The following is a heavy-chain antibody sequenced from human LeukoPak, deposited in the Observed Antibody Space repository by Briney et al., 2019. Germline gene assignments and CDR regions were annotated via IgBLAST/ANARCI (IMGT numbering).Heavy chain of an antibody. J-gene: IGHJ4*02. CDR1: GFTLSDYY. CDR3: ARLSSGYYQQLATFDY. V-gene: IGHV3-11*04. D-gene: IGHD3-22*01. Sequence: GGSLRLSCAASGFTLSDYYMSWIRQAPGKGLEWVSYISNGAGTIYYADSVKGRFTISRDNAKNSLYLQMNSLRVEDTAVYYCARLSSGYYQQLATFDYWGKGILVTVSS. CDR2: ISNGAGTI.